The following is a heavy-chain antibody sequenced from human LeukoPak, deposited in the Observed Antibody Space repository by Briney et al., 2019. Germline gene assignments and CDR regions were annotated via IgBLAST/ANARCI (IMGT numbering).Heavy chain of an antibody. CDR1: GGTFSGYA. D-gene: IGHD6-19*01. CDR2: IIPILGIA. V-gene: IGHV1-69*04. CDR3: ARGPIAVAGTVDY. Sequence: ASVKVSCKASGGTFSGYAISWVRQAPGQGLEWMGRIIPILGIANYAQKFQGRVTITADKSTSTAYMELSSLRSEDTAVYYCARGPIAVAGTVDYWGQGTLVTVSS. J-gene: IGHJ4*02.